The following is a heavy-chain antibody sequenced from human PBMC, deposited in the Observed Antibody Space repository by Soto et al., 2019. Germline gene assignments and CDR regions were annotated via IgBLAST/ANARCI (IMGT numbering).Heavy chain of an antibody. V-gene: IGHV3-23*01. CDR2: ISGSGGST. CDR1: GFTFSSYA. CDR3: AKRPSIAARADS. D-gene: IGHD6-6*01. J-gene: IGHJ4*02. Sequence: GGALRLSCAAYGFTFSSYAMSWVRQAPGKGLEWVSAISGSGGSTYYADSVKGRFTISRDNSKNTLYLQMNSLRAEDTAVYYCAKRPSIAARADSWGQGTLVTVSS.